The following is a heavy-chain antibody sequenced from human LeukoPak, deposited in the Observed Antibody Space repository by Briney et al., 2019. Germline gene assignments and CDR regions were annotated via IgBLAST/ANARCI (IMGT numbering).Heavy chain of an antibody. Sequence: ASVKVSCKASGYIFTSYDINWVRQATGQGLEWMGWMNPNSGNTGYAQKFQGRVTMTRNTSISTAYMELSSLRSEDTAVYYCARGLGEYSGYVDFDYWGKGNLVTVSS. CDR1: GYIFTSYD. D-gene: IGHD5-12*01. CDR2: MNPNSGNT. J-gene: IGHJ4*02. V-gene: IGHV1-8*01. CDR3: ARGLGEYSGYVDFDY.